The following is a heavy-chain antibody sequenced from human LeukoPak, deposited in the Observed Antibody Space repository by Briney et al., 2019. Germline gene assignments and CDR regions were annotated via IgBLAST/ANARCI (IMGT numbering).Heavy chain of an antibody. CDR3: ARLEVAVAGMVVWFDP. Sequence: PSETLSLTCTVSGGSISSSSYYWGWIRQPPGKGLEWIGSIYYSGSTYYNPSLKSRVTISVDTSKNQFSLKLSSVTAADTAVYYCARLEVAVAGMVVWFDPWGQGTLVTVSS. CDR1: GGSISSSSYY. J-gene: IGHJ5*02. D-gene: IGHD6-19*01. V-gene: IGHV4-39*01. CDR2: IYYSGST.